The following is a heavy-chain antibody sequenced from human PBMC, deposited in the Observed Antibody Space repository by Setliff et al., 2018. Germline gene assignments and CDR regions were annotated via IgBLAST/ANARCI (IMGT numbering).Heavy chain of an antibody. V-gene: IGHV4-38-2*02. CDR3: ARRLSGLRGFGY. CDR2: IYHSGST. CDR1: GYSITTGHY. Sequence: ASETLSLTCSVSGYSITTGHYWGWIRQSPGRGLEWIGSIYHSGSTYYNPSLKSRVTISVDTSKNQFSLKLSSVTAADTAVYYCARRLSGLRGFGYWGQGTLVTVSS. D-gene: IGHD5-12*01. J-gene: IGHJ4*02.